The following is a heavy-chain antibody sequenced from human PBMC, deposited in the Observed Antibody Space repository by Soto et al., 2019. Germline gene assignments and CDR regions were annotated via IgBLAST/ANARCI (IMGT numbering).Heavy chain of an antibody. J-gene: IGHJ4*02. D-gene: IGHD6-19*01. Sequence: EVQLLESGGGLGQPGGSLRLSCTASGFTFRNYIMNWVRQAPGKGREWISTITADGGGSFYADSVKGRFTISRDNSKSTLDLQIHNLRAEDTARYYCAKDRGGSGWPEFDWWGQGTQVTVSS. CDR1: GFTFRNYI. CDR2: ITADGGGS. CDR3: AKDRGGSGWPEFDW. V-gene: IGHV3-23*01.